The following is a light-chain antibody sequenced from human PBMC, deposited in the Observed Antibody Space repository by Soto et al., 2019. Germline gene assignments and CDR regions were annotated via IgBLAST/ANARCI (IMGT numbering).Light chain of an antibody. CDR3: QQRSNWPWT. Sequence: EIVLTQSPATLSLSPGERATLSCRASQSVSSSLAWYQQKPGQAPRLLIYDASNRATGIPARFSGSGSGTDFTLTISSLEPEDFAIYYCQQRSNWPWTFGQGTKVELK. V-gene: IGKV3-11*01. CDR1: QSVSSS. CDR2: DAS. J-gene: IGKJ1*01.